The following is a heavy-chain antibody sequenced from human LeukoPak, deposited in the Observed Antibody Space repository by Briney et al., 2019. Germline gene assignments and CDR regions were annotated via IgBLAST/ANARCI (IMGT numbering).Heavy chain of an antibody. Sequence: SETLSLTCTVYGESFSDYYWTWIRQPPGKGLEWIGEINHSGSTNYNPSLESRLTISLDTSKNQFSLRLSSVTAAGTAVYYCAITTGRAFHVWGQGTMVTVSS. CDR1: GESFSDYY. CDR3: AITTGRAFHV. V-gene: IGHV4-34*01. J-gene: IGHJ3*01. CDR2: INHSGST. D-gene: IGHD1-1*01.